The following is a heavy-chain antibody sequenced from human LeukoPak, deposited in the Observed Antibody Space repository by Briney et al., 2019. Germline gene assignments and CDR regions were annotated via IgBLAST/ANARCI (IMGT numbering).Heavy chain of an antibody. CDR3: ARDRLEAVTDDDYFDY. CDR2: IWYDGSKK. CDR1: GFTFSNHG. J-gene: IGHJ4*02. V-gene: IGHV3-33*01. Sequence: GGSLRLSCAASGFTFSNHGMHWVRQAPGKGPEWVALIWYDGSKKYYGDFVKGRFTISRDNSKNTVYLQMNSLRAEDTGVYYCARDRLEAVTDDDYFDYWGQGTLVTVSS. D-gene: IGHD2-21*02.